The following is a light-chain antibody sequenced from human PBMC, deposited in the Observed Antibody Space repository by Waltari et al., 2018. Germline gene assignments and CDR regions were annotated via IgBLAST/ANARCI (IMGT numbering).Light chain of an antibody. J-gene: IGKJ4*01. Sequence: EIVMTQSPATLSVFPGESATLSCRASQSVATYLAWYQQKPGQAPRLLIYGASTRPTGIPARFSGGGSGTEFTLTISSLQSEDFAVYYCQQYNNWPLLTFGGGTRVEIK. CDR2: GAS. V-gene: IGKV3-15*01. CDR3: QQYNNWPLLT. CDR1: QSVATY.